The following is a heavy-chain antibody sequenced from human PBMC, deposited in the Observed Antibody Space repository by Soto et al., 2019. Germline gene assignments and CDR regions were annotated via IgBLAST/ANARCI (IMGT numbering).Heavy chain of an antibody. CDR3: SRGPLLAKNWFDS. D-gene: IGHD5-12*01. J-gene: IGHJ5*01. CDR2: VCDTATT. Sequence: QVQLQESGPRLVKPSETLSLTCTVSGGSMRGYCWSWVRQPAGKGLDWIGRVCDTATTNYNPSLNSRVTMSIDTSKNQFFLKVTSVTAADTAVYYCSRGPLLAKNWFDSWGQGTLVTVSS. CDR1: GGSMRGYC. V-gene: IGHV4-4*07.